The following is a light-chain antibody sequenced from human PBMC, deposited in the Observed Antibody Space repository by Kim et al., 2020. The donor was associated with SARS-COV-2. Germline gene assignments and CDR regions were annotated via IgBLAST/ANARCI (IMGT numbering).Light chain of an antibody. Sequence: DIVMTQSPDSLAVSLGERATINCKSSQSVLYSSNNKNYIAWYQQKPGQPPKLLIYWACTRESGVPDRFSGSGSGTDFTLTISSLQAEDVAVYYCQQYYSTPPTFGQGTKLEI. CDR3: QQYYSTPPT. CDR2: WAC. V-gene: IGKV4-1*01. J-gene: IGKJ2*01. CDR1: QSVLYSSNNKNY.